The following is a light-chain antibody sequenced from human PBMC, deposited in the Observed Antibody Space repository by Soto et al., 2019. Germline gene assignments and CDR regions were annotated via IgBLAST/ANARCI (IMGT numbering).Light chain of an antibody. Sequence: AIQMTQSPSSLSASVGDRVTITCRASQGIRNDLGWYQQKPGKAPELLIYAASSLQSGVPSRFSGSGSGADFTLTISSLQPEDCATYYCLQDYNYPWTFGQGTKVEIK. CDR2: AAS. J-gene: IGKJ1*01. CDR1: QGIRND. CDR3: LQDYNYPWT. V-gene: IGKV1-6*01.